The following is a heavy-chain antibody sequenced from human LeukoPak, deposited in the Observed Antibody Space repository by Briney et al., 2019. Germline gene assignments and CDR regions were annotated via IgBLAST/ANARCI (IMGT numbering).Heavy chain of an antibody. CDR2: IRGSGSVI. CDR1: GFTFSSYS. J-gene: IGHJ4*02. D-gene: IGHD3-10*01. Sequence: GGSLRLSCAASGFTFSSYSMNWARQAPGKGLEWVSYIRGSGSVIYYADSVKGRFSISRDNGKNSLYLQMNSLRDEDTAVYYCVRDDYGSGSFGDYWGQGTLVTVSS. CDR3: VRDDYGSGSFGDY. V-gene: IGHV3-48*02.